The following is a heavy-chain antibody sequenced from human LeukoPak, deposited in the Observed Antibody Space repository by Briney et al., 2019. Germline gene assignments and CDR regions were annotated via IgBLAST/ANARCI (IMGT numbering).Heavy chain of an antibody. J-gene: IGHJ6*04. CDR3: AELGITMIGGV. V-gene: IGHV3-48*04. D-gene: IGHD3-10*02. CDR2: ISSSGSTI. Sequence: GGSLRLSCAASEFTVSRYTMNWVRQAPGKGLEWVSYISSSGSTIYYADSVKGRFTISRDSAKNSLYLQMNSLRAEDTAVYYCAELGITMIGGVWGKGTTVTISS. CDR1: EFTVSRYT.